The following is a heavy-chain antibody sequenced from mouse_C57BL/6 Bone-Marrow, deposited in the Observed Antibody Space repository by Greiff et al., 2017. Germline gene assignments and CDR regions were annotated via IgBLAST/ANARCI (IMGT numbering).Heavy chain of an antibody. V-gene: IGHV5-4*03. CDR3: ARDRVLLYFDV. CDR2: ISDGGSYT. Sequence: DVMLVESGGGLVKPGGSLKLSCAASGFTFSSYAMSWVRQTPEKRLEWVATISDGGSYTYYPDNVKGRFTISRDNAKNNLYLQMSHLKSEDTAMYYCARDRVLLYFDVWGTGTTVTVSS. J-gene: IGHJ1*03. CDR1: GFTFSSYA. D-gene: IGHD1-1*01.